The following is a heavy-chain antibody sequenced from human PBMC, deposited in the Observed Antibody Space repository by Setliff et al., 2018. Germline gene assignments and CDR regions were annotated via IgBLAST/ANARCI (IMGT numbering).Heavy chain of an antibody. D-gene: IGHD6-25*01. J-gene: IGHJ5*02. Sequence: PGGSLRLSCATSGFTFSDYSMDWVRQAPGKGPEWVASINPGGSEKYYIDSVRGRFTIFRDNAQKTLYLHMNNLRADDTAVFYCVPGRGSWGQGALVTVSS. CDR2: INPGGSEK. CDR3: VPGRGS. CDR1: GFTFSDYS. V-gene: IGHV3-7*01.